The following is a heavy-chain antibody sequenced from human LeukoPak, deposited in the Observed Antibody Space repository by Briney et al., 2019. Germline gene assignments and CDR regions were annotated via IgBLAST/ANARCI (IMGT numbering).Heavy chain of an antibody. D-gene: IGHD1-1*01. CDR3: TAGAGGTYRHFDY. Sequence: PGGSLRLSCAASGFTFSNAWMSWARQAPGKGLEWVGRIKSKTDGGTTDYAAPVKGRFTISRDDSKNTLYLQMNSLKTEDTAVYYCTAGAGGTYRHFDYWGQGTLVTVSS. V-gene: IGHV3-15*01. CDR1: GFTFSNAW. CDR2: IKSKTDGGTT. J-gene: IGHJ4*02.